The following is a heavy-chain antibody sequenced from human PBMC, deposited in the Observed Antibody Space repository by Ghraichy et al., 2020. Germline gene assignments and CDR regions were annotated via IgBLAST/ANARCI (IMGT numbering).Heavy chain of an antibody. J-gene: IGHJ6*02. CDR2: ISYDGSNK. CDR1: GFTFSSYA. D-gene: IGHD3-22*01. CDR3: ARDDYDSSGFPPGMDV. Sequence: GGSLRLSCAASGFTFSSYAMHWVRQAPGKGLEWVAVISYDGSNKYYADSVKGRFTISRDNSKNTLYLQMNSLRAEDTAVYYCARDDYDSSGFPPGMDVWGQGTTVTVSS. V-gene: IGHV3-30-3*01.